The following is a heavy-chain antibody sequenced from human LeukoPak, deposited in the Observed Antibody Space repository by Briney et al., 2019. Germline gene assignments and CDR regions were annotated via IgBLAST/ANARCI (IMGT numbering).Heavy chain of an antibody. CDR2: IRGSGDNT. V-gene: IGHV3-23*01. Sequence: PGGSLRLSCAASGFTFTSCTMSWVRQAPGKGLEWASDIRGSGDNTYYADSVKGRFTISRDNSKNTLYLQMSSLRAEDTAVYFCAKGGSYRVQPYFDYWGQGALVTVSS. CDR3: AKGGSYRVQPYFDY. J-gene: IGHJ4*02. D-gene: IGHD1-1*01. CDR1: GFTFTSCT.